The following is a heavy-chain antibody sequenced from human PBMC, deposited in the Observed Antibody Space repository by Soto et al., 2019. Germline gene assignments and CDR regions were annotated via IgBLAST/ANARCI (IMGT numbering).Heavy chain of an antibody. CDR3: ARRDGYNYFDF. Sequence: QVQLVESGGGLVKPGGSLRLSCVASGFTFSDSYMSWVRQAPGKGLEWVSYISSTSSFTDYAESVKGRFIISRDNAKNSLFLQMNSLRAEDTAVYYCARRDGYNYFDFWGQGTLVSVSS. J-gene: IGHJ4*02. CDR2: ISSTSSFT. D-gene: IGHD5-12*01. V-gene: IGHV3-11*06. CDR1: GFTFSDSY.